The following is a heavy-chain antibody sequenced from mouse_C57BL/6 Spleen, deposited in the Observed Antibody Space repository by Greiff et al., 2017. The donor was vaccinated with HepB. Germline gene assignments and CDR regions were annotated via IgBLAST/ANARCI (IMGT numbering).Heavy chain of an antibody. CDR1: GYTFTSYW. CDR2: IDPSDSYT. CDR3: ATPWGDSHWYFDV. V-gene: IGHV1-50*01. J-gene: IGHJ1*03. D-gene: IGHD3-3*01. Sequence: QVQLQQSGAELVKPGASVKLSCKASGYTFTSYWMQWVKQRPGQGLEWIGEIDPSDSYTNYNQKFKGKATLTVDTSSSTAYMQLSSLTSEDSAVYYCATPWGDSHWYFDVWGTGTTVTVSS.